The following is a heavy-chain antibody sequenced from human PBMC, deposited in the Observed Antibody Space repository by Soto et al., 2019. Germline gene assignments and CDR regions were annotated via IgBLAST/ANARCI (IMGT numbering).Heavy chain of an antibody. CDR3: TRDLGADDYYYYGMDV. D-gene: IGHD1-26*01. Sequence: GSLRLSCTASGFTFGDYAMSWVRQAPGKGLEWVGFIRSKAYGGTTEYAASVKGRFTISRDDSKSIAYLQMNSLKTEDTAVYYCTRDLGADDYYYYGMDVWGQGTTVTVSS. CDR1: GFTFGDYA. V-gene: IGHV3-49*04. J-gene: IGHJ6*02. CDR2: IRSKAYGGTT.